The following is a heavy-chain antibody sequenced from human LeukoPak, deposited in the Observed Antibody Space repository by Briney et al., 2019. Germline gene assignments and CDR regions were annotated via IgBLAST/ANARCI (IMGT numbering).Heavy chain of an antibody. Sequence: GGSLRLSCAASGFTFSSYAMSWVRQAPGKGLEWVSSICGSSGSAYYADSVKGRFTISRDNSKNTVYLQMDTLRVEDTAVYYCATEKPNTILTGLDYWGQGTLVTVSS. CDR3: ATEKPNTILTGLDY. CDR2: ICGSSGSA. J-gene: IGHJ4*02. CDR1: GFTFSSYA. V-gene: IGHV3-23*01. D-gene: IGHD3-9*01.